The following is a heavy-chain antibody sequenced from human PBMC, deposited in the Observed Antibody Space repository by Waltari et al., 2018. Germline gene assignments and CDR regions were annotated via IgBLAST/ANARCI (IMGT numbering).Heavy chain of an antibody. CDR2: VDPEDGET. D-gene: IGHD6-13*01. CDR1: GYTFTDYY. CDR3: ATGAAAGTRGVGGYYYYMDV. Sequence: GAEVKKPGATVKISCKASGYTFTDYYMHWVQQAPGKGLEWMGRVDPEDGETIYAEKFQGRVTITADTSTDTAYMELGSLRSEDTAVYYCATGAAAGTRGVGGYYYYMDVWGKGTTVTVSS. V-gene: IGHV1-69-2*01. J-gene: IGHJ6*03.